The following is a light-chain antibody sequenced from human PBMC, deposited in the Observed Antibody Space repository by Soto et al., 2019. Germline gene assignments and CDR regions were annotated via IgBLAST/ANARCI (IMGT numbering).Light chain of an antibody. V-gene: IGLV1-47*01. CDR3: AAWDDRLSAYA. J-gene: IGLJ1*01. CDR2: RNN. CDR1: ISNIGSNP. Sequence: QSVLTQPPSASGTPGQRVTISCSGGISNIGSNPVYWHQHLPGTAPKLLVYRNNQRPSGVPDRFSDSKSGTSAFLAISGLRSEDEADYYCAAWDDRLSAYAFGIGTMVTVL.